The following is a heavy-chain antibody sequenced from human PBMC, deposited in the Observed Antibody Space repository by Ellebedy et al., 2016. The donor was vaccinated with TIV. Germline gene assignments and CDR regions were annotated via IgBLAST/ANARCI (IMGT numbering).Heavy chain of an antibody. CDR1: GFTFSDYW. Sequence: GESLKISCAASGFTFSDYWMHWVRQAPGKGLVWVSRTNNDGTNTVYADSVKGRFTVSRDNAKNTLYLQMNSLRADDTAVYYCARDKPHNWFDPWGQGTLVTVSS. V-gene: IGHV3-74*01. CDR3: ARDKPHNWFDP. J-gene: IGHJ5*02. CDR2: TNNDGTNT.